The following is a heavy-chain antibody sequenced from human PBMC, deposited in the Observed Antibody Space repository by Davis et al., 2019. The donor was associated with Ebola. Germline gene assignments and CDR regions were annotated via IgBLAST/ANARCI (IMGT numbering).Heavy chain of an antibody. Sequence: MPSETLSLTCTVSGGSISSYYWSWIRQPPGKGLEWIGYIYYSGSTNYNPSLKSRVTISVDTSKNQFSLKLSSVTAADTAVYSCARGKLWFDYWGQGTLVTVSS. CDR3: ARGKLWFDY. V-gene: IGHV4-59*01. J-gene: IGHJ4*02. CDR1: GGSISSYY. CDR2: IYYSGST. D-gene: IGHD3-16*01.